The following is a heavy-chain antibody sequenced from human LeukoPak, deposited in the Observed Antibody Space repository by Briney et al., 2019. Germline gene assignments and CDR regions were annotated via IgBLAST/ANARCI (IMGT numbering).Heavy chain of an antibody. CDR1: GFTFSDYY. Sequence: GGSLRLSCAASGFTFSDYYMSWIRQAPGKGLEWVSHISSSNSIIYYADSVKGRFTISRDNAKNSLYLQMNSLRAEDTAVYYCARDIGGMTTDYYFDYWGQGTLVTVSS. D-gene: IGHD4-11*01. J-gene: IGHJ4*02. CDR3: ARDIGGMTTDYYFDY. V-gene: IGHV3-11*01. CDR2: ISSSNSII.